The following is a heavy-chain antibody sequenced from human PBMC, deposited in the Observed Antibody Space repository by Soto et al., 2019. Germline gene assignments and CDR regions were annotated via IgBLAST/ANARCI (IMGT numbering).Heavy chain of an antibody. CDR3: ATEPAAGFEEGVFDI. J-gene: IGHJ3*02. D-gene: IGHD6-13*01. Sequence: GASVKVSCKVSGYTLTELSMHWVRQAPGKGLEWMGGFDPEDGETIYAQKFQGRVTMTEDTSTDTAYMELSSLRSEDTAVYYCATEPAAGFEEGVFDIWGQGTMVTVSS. CDR2: FDPEDGET. CDR1: GYTLTELS. V-gene: IGHV1-24*01.